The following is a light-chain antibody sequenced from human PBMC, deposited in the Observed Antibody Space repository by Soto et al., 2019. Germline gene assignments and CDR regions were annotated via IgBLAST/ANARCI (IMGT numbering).Light chain of an antibody. V-gene: IGKV1-9*01. CDR3: QQLYDYPIT. CDR2: AAF. Sequence: IQLTQYPSSLSASEGDRVDITCRASQGINSDLAWYQQKPGKTPKLLISAAFSLEGGVPTRFSGSGSGADFTLTISSLQPEDSGTYYCQQLYDYPITFGPGTKVDVK. J-gene: IGKJ3*01. CDR1: QGINSD.